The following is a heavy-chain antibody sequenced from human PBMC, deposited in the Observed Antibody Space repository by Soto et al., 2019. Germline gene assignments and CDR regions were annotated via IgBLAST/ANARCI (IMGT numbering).Heavy chain of an antibody. CDR3: ARVRSPYCGGDCYGYYFDY. CDR2: INPSGGST. CDR1: GYTFTSYY. J-gene: IGHJ4*02. V-gene: IGHV1-46*01. Sequence: QVQLVQSGAEVKKPGASVKVSCKASGYTFTSYYMHWVRQAPGQGLEWMGIINPSGGSTSYAQKFQGRVPMTRDTSTSTVYMGLSSLRSEDTAVYYCARVRSPYCGGDCYGYYFDYWGQGTLVTVSS. D-gene: IGHD2-21*02.